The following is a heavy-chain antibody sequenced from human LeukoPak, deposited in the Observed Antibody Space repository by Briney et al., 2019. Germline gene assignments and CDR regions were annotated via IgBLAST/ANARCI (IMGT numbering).Heavy chain of an antibody. CDR1: GGSVSSGSYY. CDR2: INHSGST. V-gene: IGHV4-61*01. Sequence: PSETLSLTCTVSGGSVSSGSYYWSWIRQPPGKGLEWIGEINHSGSTNYNPSLKSRVTISVDTSKNQFSLKLSSVTVADTAVYYCARCHPSECWFDPWGQGTLVTVSS. J-gene: IGHJ5*02. D-gene: IGHD3-3*01. CDR3: ARCHPSECWFDP.